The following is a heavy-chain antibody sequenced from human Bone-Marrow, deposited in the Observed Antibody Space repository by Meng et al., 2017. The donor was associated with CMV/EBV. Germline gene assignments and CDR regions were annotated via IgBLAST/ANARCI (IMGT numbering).Heavy chain of an antibody. CDR2: IIPILGIA. V-gene: IGHV1-69*04. CDR3: ARDTPYCGGDCYSASDY. J-gene: IGHJ4*02. CDR1: GTFSSYT. Sequence: GTFSSYTIGWVRQAPGQGLEWRGRIIPILGIANYAQKFQGRVTITADKSTSTAYMELSSLRSEDTAVYYCARDTPYCGGDCYSASDYWGQGTLVTVSS. D-gene: IGHD2-21*02.